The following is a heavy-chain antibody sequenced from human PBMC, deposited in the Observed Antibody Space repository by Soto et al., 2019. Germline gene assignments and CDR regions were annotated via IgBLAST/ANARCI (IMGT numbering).Heavy chain of an antibody. Sequence: VHLVESGGGVVQPGGSLRLSCAASGFSFSNFGMHWVRQAPGKGLEWVTVISYDGRYKYYADSVKGRFTISRDNSKNTLYLQVNSLRAEDTAVYYCAKAIEQGLVWYLDLWGRGTLVTVSS. CDR1: GFSFSNFG. V-gene: IGHV3-30*18. CDR3: AKAIEQGLVWYLDL. D-gene: IGHD6-19*01. CDR2: ISYDGRYK. J-gene: IGHJ2*01.